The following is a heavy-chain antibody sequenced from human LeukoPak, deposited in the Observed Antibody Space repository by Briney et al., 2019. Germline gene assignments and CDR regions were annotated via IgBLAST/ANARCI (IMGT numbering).Heavy chain of an antibody. V-gene: IGHV3-23*01. CDR1: GFTFSSYA. CDR2: TSGSGDST. Sequence: PGGSLRLSCVASGFTFSSYAMSWVRQAPGKGLEWVSGTSGSGDSTYYADSAKGRFTISRDNAKNSLYLQMNSLRAEDTAVYYCASPSTPYYSGSYYPEFDYWGQGTLVTVSS. J-gene: IGHJ4*02. D-gene: IGHD1-26*01. CDR3: ASPSTPYYSGSYYPEFDY.